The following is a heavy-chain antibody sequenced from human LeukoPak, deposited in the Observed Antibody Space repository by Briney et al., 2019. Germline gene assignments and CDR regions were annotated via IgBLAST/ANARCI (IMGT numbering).Heavy chain of an antibody. J-gene: IGHJ4*02. CDR2: IYYSGST. CDR3: ARDRGGYDSIDC. Sequence: SQTLSLTCTVSGGSISSGGYYWSWIRQHPGKGLEWIGYIYYSGSTYYSPSLKSRVTISVDTSKNQFSLKLSSVTAADTAVYYCARDRGGYDSIDCWGQGTLVTVSS. V-gene: IGHV4-31*03. CDR1: GGSISSGGYY. D-gene: IGHD5-12*01.